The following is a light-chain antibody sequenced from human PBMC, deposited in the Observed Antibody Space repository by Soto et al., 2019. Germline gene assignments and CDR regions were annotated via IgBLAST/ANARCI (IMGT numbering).Light chain of an antibody. CDR2: DAS. CDR1: QSVSSY. V-gene: IGKV3-11*01. Sequence: EIVWTQSPATLSLSPGERATLSCRASQSVSSYLAWYPQKPGQAPRLLIYDASNRATGIPARFSGSGCGTDFTLTISSLEPEDFVVYYGQQYESSPTRTFGQWTKVDIK. CDR3: QQYESSPTRT. J-gene: IGKJ1*01.